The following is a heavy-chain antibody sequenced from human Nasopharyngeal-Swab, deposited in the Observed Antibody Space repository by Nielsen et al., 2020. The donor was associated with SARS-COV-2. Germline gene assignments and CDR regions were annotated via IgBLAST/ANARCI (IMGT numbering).Heavy chain of an antibody. V-gene: IGHV3-21*01. CDR2: IRSSRDYI. CDR1: GYSFRTFR. CDR3: RRDTPAMFAY. Sequence: GESLKISCVASGYSFRTFRMQRDRLAPGTGLEWLSGIRSSRDYIYHPVSVKGRFTISRDNDKNSLYLRMNSLRAEDTAVYYCRRDTPAMFAYWGQGTLVTVSS. J-gene: IGHJ4*02.